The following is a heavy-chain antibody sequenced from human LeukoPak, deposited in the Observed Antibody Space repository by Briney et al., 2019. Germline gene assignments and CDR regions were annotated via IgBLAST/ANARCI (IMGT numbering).Heavy chain of an antibody. J-gene: IGHJ4*02. CDR3: ARTLGYCSSTSCYWDY. D-gene: IGHD2-2*01. V-gene: IGHV1-69*13. Sequence: SVKVSCKASGGTFSSYAISWVRQAPGQGLEWMGGIIPIFGTANYAQKFQGRVTITADESTSTAYVELSSLRSEDTAAYYCARTLGYCSSTSCYWDYWGQGTLVTVSS. CDR2: IIPIFGTA. CDR1: GGTFSSYA.